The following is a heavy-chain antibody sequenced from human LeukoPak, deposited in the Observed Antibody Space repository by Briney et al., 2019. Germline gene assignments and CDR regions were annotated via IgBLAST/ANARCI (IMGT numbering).Heavy chain of an antibody. CDR2: INPSGGDT. D-gene: IGHD1-14*01. Sequence: GASVKVSCKASGYTFTSYYMHWVRQAPGQGLEWMGIINPSGGDTSYAQKFQGRLTMTRDTSTNTVYMELTSLRSEDTAVYYCAREVMDNLRFDYWGQGTTVTVSS. CDR1: GYTFTSYY. CDR3: AREVMDNLRFDY. J-gene: IGHJ4*03. V-gene: IGHV1-46*01.